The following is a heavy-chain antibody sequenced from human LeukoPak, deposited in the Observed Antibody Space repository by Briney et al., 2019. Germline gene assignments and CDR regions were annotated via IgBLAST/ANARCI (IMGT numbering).Heavy chain of an antibody. CDR3: AKDGSLTRFDY. D-gene: IGHD2-15*01. V-gene: IGHV3-23*01. J-gene: IGHJ4*02. CDR1: GFTFNNYA. CDR2: ISDSGDST. Sequence: PGGSLRLSCAASGFTFNNYALNWVRQAPGKRLERVSIISDSGDSTYYADSVKGRFTISRDNSKNTLYLQMNSLRAEDTAVYYCAKDGSLTRFDYWGQGILVTVSS.